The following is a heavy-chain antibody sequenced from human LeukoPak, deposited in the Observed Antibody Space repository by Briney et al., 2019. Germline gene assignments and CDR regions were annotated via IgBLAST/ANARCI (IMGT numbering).Heavy chain of an antibody. Sequence: SETLSLTCAVYGASFNYYSWNWVRQSPGKGLEWIGEVNDSGSINYNPSLESRITISVDTSKNQFSLILRSVTAADTAVYYCTRRIWRDYPRHNWFDPWGQGTLVTVSS. J-gene: IGHJ5*02. CDR1: GASFNYYS. V-gene: IGHV4-34*01. CDR2: VNDSGSI. CDR3: TRRIWRDYPRHNWFDP. D-gene: IGHD3-3*01.